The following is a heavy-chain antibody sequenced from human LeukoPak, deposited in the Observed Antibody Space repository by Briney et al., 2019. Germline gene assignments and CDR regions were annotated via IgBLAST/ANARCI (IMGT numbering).Heavy chain of an antibody. J-gene: IGHJ4*02. CDR1: GFTFSSYG. CDR3: AKDEDYGDYRNPFDY. Sequence: GGSLRLSCAASGFTFSSYGMHWVRQAPGKGLEWGAVIWYDGSNKYYADSVKGRFTISRDNSKNTLYLQMNSLRAEDTAVYYCAKDEDYGDYRNPFDYWGQGTLVTVSS. V-gene: IGHV3-33*06. CDR2: IWYDGSNK. D-gene: IGHD4-17*01.